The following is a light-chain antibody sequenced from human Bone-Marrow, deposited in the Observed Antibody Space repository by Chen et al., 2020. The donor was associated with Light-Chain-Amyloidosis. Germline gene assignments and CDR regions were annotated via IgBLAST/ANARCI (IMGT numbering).Light chain of an antibody. CDR1: NIGSTS. CDR3: QVWDRSSDRPV. V-gene: IGLV3-21*02. J-gene: IGLJ3*02. Sequence: SYVLTQPSSVPVAPGQTDTIACGGNNIGSTSVHWYQQTPGQAPLLVVYDDSDRPSGIPERLSGSNSGNTATLTISRVEAGDEADYYCQVWDRSSDRPVFGGGTKLTVL. CDR2: DDS.